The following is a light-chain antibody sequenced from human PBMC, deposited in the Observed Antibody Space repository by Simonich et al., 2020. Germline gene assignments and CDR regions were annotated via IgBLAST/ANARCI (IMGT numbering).Light chain of an antibody. Sequence: DIVMTQSPDSLAVSLGESATINCKSSQSVLYSSTNKNYLAWYQQKPGQPPKLLIYWASTRESGVPDRVSGSGSGTDFTLTISSLQAEDVAVYYCQQYYSTPYTFGQGTKLEIK. CDR1: QSVLYSSTNKNY. CDR3: QQYYSTPYT. CDR2: WAS. J-gene: IGKJ2*01. V-gene: IGKV4-1*01.